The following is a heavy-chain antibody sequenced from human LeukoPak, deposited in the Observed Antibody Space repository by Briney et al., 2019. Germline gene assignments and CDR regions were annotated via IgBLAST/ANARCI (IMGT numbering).Heavy chain of an antibody. CDR3: ARERSSWWGSDFDY. J-gene: IGHJ4*02. CDR2: IWYDGSNK. D-gene: IGHD6-13*01. Sequence: GGSLRLSCAASGFTFSSYGMHWVRQAPGKGLEWVAVIWYDGSNKYYADSVKGRFTISRDNSKNTLYLQMNSLRAEDTAVYYCARERSSWWGSDFDYWAREPWSPSPQ. V-gene: IGHV3-33*01. CDR1: GFTFSSYG.